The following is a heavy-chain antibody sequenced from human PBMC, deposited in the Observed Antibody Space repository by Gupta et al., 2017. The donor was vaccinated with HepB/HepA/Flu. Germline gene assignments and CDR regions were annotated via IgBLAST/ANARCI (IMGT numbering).Heavy chain of an antibody. CDR2: GST. CDR3: ARVGYCSSTSCYLWAFDI. J-gene: IGHJ3*02. D-gene: IGHD2-2*01. Sequence: GSTYYNPSLKSRVTISVDTSKNQFSLKLSSVTAADTAVYYCARVGYCSSTSCYLWAFDIWGQGTMVTVSS. V-gene: IGHV4-30-2*05.